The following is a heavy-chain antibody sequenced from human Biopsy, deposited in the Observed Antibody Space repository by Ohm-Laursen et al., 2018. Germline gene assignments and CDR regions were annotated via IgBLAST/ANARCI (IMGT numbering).Heavy chain of an antibody. V-gene: IGHV3-7*01. D-gene: IGHD3-22*01. CDR3: AKDREITKIADYLNFDY. CDR1: GFTFGTYW. J-gene: IGHJ4*02. Sequence: GSLRLSCSASGFTFGTYWMTWVRQAPGKGLEWVANIKRDGSQSNHADSVKGRFTISRDSSKNTLYLQMNSLRAEDTAMYYCAKDREITKIADYLNFDYWGQGTLVTVSS. CDR2: IKRDGSQS.